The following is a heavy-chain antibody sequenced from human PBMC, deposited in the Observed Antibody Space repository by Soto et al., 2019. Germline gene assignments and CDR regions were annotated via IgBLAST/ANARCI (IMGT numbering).Heavy chain of an antibody. V-gene: IGHV2-5*02. CDR3: ARYLRPAAAFDI. CDR2: IHWDDDK. CDR1: GFSLITSGVG. J-gene: IGHJ3*02. D-gene: IGHD5-12*01. Sequence: QVTLKESGPTLVKPTQTLTLTCTFSGFSLITSGVGVGWLRQPPGKPLEWLAVIHWDDDKRYSPSLKSRLTTTKDTSKNEVVLTMTNIDPVDTATYYCARYLRPAAAFDIWGQGTMATVSS.